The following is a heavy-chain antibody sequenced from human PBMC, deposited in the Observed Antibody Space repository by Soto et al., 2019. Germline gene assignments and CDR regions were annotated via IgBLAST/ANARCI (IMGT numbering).Heavy chain of an antibody. CDR2: VYYSGST. J-gene: IGHJ5*02. CDR3: ARVPAASSWLDP. D-gene: IGHD2-15*01. V-gene: IGHV4-59*01. Sequence: KPSETLSLTCTVSGGSIFSSYWTRIRQPPGKGLEWIGNVYYSGSTNYNPSLKSRITISVDTSKNQFSLNLSSVTAADTAVYYCARVPAASSWLDPWGQGTLVTVYS. CDR1: GGSIFSSY.